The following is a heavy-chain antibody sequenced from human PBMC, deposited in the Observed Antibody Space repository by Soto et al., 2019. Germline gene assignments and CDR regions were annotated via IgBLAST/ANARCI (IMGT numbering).Heavy chain of an antibody. V-gene: IGHV6-1*01. Sequence: QTLSLTCAISGDSVSSNSAAWNWIRQSPSRGLEWLGRTYYRSKWYNDYAVSVKSRITINPDTSKNQFSLQLNSVTPEDTAVYYCARTSTYNWTDVNWFDPWGRGTLVTVSS. CDR3: ARTSTYNWTDVNWFDP. CDR2: TYYRSKWYN. J-gene: IGHJ5*02. D-gene: IGHD1-1*01. CDR1: GDSVSSNSAA.